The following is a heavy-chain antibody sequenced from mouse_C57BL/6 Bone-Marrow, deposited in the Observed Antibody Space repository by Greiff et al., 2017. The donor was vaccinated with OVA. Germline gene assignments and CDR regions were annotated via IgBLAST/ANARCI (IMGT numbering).Heavy chain of an antibody. CDR2: ISSGGDYI. D-gene: IGHD1-1*01. J-gene: IGHJ3*01. Sequence: EVQLVESGEGLVKPGGSLKLSCAASGFTFSSYAMSWVRQTPEKRLEWVAYISSGGDYIYYADTVKGRFTISRDNARNTLYLQMSSLKSEDTAMYYCTRDEGGSSWFAYWGQGTLVTVSA. CDR1: GFTFSSYA. CDR3: TRDEGGSSWFAY. V-gene: IGHV5-9-1*02.